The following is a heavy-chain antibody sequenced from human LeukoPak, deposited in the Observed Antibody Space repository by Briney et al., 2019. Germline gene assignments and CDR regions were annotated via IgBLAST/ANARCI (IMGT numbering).Heavy chain of an antibody. D-gene: IGHD4-17*01. J-gene: IGHJ6*03. Sequence: ASVKVSCKASGYTFTSYDINWVRQATGQGLEWMGWMNPNSGNTGYAQKFQGRVTMTRNTSISTAYMELSSLRSEDTAVYYCARGAAYGAYYYMDVWGKGTTVTISS. CDR2: MNPNSGNT. V-gene: IGHV1-8*01. CDR1: GYTFTSYD. CDR3: ARGAAYGAYYYMDV.